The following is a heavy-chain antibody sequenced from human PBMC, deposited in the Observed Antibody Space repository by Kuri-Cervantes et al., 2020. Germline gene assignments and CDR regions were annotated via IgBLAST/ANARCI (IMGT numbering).Heavy chain of an antibody. CDR1: GFTFSNAW. Sequence: GESLKISCAASGFTFSNAWMSWVRQAPGKGLEWVGRIKSKTDGGTTDYAAPVKGRFTISRDDSKNTLYLQMNSLKTEDTAVYYCTTERPPGYSSGWYGFYFDYWGQGTLVTVSS. CDR3: TTERPPGYSSGWYGFYFDY. J-gene: IGHJ4*02. CDR2: IKSKTDGGTT. V-gene: IGHV3-15*01. D-gene: IGHD6-19*01.